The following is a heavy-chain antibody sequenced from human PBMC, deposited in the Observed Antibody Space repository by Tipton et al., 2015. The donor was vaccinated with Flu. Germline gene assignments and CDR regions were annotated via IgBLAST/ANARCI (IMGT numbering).Heavy chain of an antibody. CDR1: GFTFSRYA. Sequence: SLRLSCAASGFTFSRYAMSWVRQAQGKGLEWVSAVSGGGGTRYFADSVKGRFTISRDNIKNTLYLQMNSLRAEDTAVYYCAKVIPEKVAGLDYWGQGTLVTVSS. D-gene: IGHD6-19*01. V-gene: IGHV3-23*01. CDR3: AKVIPEKVAGLDY. CDR2: VSGGGGTR. J-gene: IGHJ4*02.